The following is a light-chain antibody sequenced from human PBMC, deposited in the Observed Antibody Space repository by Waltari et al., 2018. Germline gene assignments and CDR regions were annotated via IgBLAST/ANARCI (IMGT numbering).Light chain of an antibody. CDR2: DTS. J-gene: IGKJ4*01. V-gene: IGKV3-20*01. CDR1: QTVRDTY. Sequence: IVLTQSPGTLSLSPGERATLSCRASQTVRDTYLAWYQQKPGQAPTLVIHDTSSRATGVPDRFSGSGSGTDFSLTISSLEPEDFAVYYCQQYDISPVTFGGGTKVEIK. CDR3: QQYDISPVT.